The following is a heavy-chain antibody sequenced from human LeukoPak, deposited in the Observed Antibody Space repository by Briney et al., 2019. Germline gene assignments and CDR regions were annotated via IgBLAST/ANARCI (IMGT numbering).Heavy chain of an antibody. V-gene: IGHV3-30*02. Sequence: GGSLRLPCAASGFTFSSYGMHWVRQAPGKGLEWVAFIRYDGSNKYYADSVKGRFTISRDNSKNTLYLQMNSLRAEDTAVYYCAKDRNSNYGGDFDYWGQGTLVTVSS. J-gene: IGHJ4*02. CDR2: IRYDGSNK. D-gene: IGHD4-11*01. CDR1: GFTFSSYG. CDR3: AKDRNSNYGGDFDY.